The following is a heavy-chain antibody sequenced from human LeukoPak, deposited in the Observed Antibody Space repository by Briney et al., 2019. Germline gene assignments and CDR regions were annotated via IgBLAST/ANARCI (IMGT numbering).Heavy chain of an antibody. CDR2: IYKVGTT. Sequence: PSETLSLTCTVFGDSVTGYYLNWVRQPPGKGLEWIGHIYKVGTTNYNPSLKSRLTISADTSKNQFSLKLRSVTAADTAVYYCVIGVGWQPDYWGQGALVTVSS. V-gene: IGHV4-59*02. J-gene: IGHJ4*02. CDR1: GDSVTGYY. D-gene: IGHD2-15*01. CDR3: VIGVGWQPDY.